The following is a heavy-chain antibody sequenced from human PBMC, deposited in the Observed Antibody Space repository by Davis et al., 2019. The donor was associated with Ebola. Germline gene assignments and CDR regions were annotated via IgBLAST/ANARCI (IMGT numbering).Heavy chain of an antibody. J-gene: IGHJ6*04. D-gene: IGHD3-10*01. CDR1: GFTFSNYA. CDR3: ARDTTNYYIWAMDV. CDR2: ISSSSSVM. Sequence: GGSLRLSCAASGFTFSNYAMNWVRQAPGKGLEWVSYISSSSSVMSCADSVKGRFTISRDNAKNSLHLQMNSLRDEDTAVYYCARDTTNYYIWAMDVWGKGTTVTVSS. V-gene: IGHV3-48*02.